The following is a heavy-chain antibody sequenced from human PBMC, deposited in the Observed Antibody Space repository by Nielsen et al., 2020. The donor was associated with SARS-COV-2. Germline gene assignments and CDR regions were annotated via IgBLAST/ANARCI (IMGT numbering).Heavy chain of an antibody. V-gene: IGHV3-7*05. J-gene: IGHJ3*02. CDR1: GFTFSSYW. D-gene: IGHD3-9*01. CDR3: ARDLDWGMEVAIDI. Sequence: GGSLRLSCAASGFTFSSYWMSWDRQAPGKGLEWAANIKQDGSEKYYVDSVKSRFIISRDNAKNSLYLQMNSLRAEDTAVYYCARDLDWGMEVAIDIWGQGTMVAVSS. CDR2: IKQDGSEK.